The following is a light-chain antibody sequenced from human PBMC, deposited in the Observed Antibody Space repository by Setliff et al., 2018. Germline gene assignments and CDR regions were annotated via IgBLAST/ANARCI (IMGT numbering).Light chain of an antibody. CDR2: EVT. J-gene: IGLJ1*01. CDR1: SSDVGTYNY. V-gene: IGLV2-8*01. Sequence: SALTQPASVSGSPGQSITISCTGTSSDVGTYNYVSWYQQHPGKAPKLMIYEVTKRPSGVPDRFSGSKSGNTASLTVSGLQADDEADYYCSSYAASYNPYVFGTGTKVTVL. CDR3: SSYAASYNPYV.